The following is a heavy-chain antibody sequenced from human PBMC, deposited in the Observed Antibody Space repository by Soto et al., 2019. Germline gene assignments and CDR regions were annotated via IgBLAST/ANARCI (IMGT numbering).Heavy chain of an antibody. CDR2: ISGKNGNT. CDR1: GYSFSDFG. V-gene: IGHV1-18*04. D-gene: IGHD4-17*01. CDR3: ARSDYYEDTGTFEY. J-gene: IGHJ4*02. Sequence: ASVKVSCKASGYSFSDFGITWVRQAPGQGLEWMGWISGKNGNTNYAQKVQGRVTLTADTSTSTAYMEMRALTSDDTATYYCARSDYYEDTGTFEYWGQGTPVTVSA.